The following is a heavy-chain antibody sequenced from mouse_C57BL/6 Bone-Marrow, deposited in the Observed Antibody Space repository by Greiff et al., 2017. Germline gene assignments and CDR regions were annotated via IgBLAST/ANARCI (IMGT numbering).Heavy chain of an antibody. CDR2: ISDGGSYT. V-gene: IGHV5-4*01. Sequence: EVQGVESGGGLVKPGGSLKLSCAASGFTFSSYAMSWVRQTPEKRLEWVATISDGGSYTYYPDNVKGRFTISRDNAKNNLYLQMSHLKSEDTAMYYCARDFWAWFAYWGQGTLVTVSA. J-gene: IGHJ3*01. D-gene: IGHD4-1*01. CDR1: GFTFSSYA. CDR3: ARDFWAWFAY.